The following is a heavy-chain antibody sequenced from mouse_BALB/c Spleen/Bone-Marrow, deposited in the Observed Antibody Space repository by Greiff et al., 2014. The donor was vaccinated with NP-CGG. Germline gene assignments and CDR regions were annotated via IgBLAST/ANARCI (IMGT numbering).Heavy chain of an antibody. CDR3: AKPTVVAHFDY. D-gene: IGHD1-1*01. CDR2: INPSSDYT. CDR1: GYTFSSYT. J-gene: IGHJ2*01. Sequence: QVQLKESAAELARPGASVKMSCKASGYTFSSYTMHWVKQRPGQDLEWIGFINPSSDYTEYNQKFKDKTTLTADKSSNTAYMQLSSLTSEDSAVYCCAKPTVVAHFDYWGQGTTLTVSS. V-gene: IGHV1-4*02.